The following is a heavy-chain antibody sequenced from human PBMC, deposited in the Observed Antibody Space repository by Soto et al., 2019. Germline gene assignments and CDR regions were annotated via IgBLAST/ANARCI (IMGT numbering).Heavy chain of an antibody. Sequence: GESLKISFKGSGYSFTSYWIGWVRQMPGKGLEWMGIIYPGDSDTRYSPSFQGQVTISADKSISTAYLQWSSLKASDTAMYYCARPLESLMARWGFAYWGQGTLVTVSS. D-gene: IGHD3-16*01. V-gene: IGHV5-51*01. CDR2: IYPGDSDT. CDR3: ARPLESLMARWGFAY. CDR1: GYSFTSYW. J-gene: IGHJ4*02.